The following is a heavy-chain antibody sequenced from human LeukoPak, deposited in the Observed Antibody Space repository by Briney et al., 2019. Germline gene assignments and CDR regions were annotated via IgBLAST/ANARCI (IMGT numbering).Heavy chain of an antibody. V-gene: IGHV1-8*01. J-gene: IGHJ4*02. CDR3: ARGRLVVPAARFPFDY. CDR2: MNPNSGNT. Sequence: ASVKVSCKASGYTFTSYDINWVRQATGQGLEWMGWMNPNSGNTGYAQKFQGRVTMTRNTSISTAYMELSSLRSEDTAVYHCARGRLVVPAARFPFDYWGQGTLVTVSS. CDR1: GYTFTSYD. D-gene: IGHD2-2*01.